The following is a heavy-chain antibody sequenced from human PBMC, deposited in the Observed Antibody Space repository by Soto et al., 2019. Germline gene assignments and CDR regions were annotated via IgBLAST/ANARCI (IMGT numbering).Heavy chain of an antibody. CDR2: ISYDGSNK. D-gene: IGHD3-9*01. V-gene: IGHV3-30*18. CDR3: AKDLRYFDLSAYYFDY. Sequence: QVQLVESGGGVVQPGRSLRLSCAASGFTFSSYGMHWVRQAPGKGLEWVALISYDGSNKYYADSVKGRFTISRDNSKNTLYLQMNSLRAEDTAVYYCAKDLRYFDLSAYYFDYWGQRTLVTVSS. J-gene: IGHJ4*02. CDR1: GFTFSSYG.